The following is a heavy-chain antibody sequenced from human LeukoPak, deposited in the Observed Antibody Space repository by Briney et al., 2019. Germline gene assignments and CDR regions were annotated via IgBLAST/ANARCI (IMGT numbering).Heavy chain of an antibody. J-gene: IGHJ4*02. V-gene: IGHV4-59*12. CDR1: GGSFSGYY. CDR2: VYYSGGT. CDR3: SHSGGYAY. D-gene: IGHD5-12*01. Sequence: SETLSLTCAVYGGSFSGYYWSWIRQPPRKGLEWIGYVYYSGGTYYNPSLKSRVTISVDTSKNQFSLKLSSVTAADTAVYCASHSGGYAYWGQGTLVTVSS.